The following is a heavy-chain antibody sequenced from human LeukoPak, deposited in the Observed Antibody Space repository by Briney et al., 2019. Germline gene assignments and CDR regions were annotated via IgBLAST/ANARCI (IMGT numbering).Heavy chain of an antibody. J-gene: IGHJ6*02. CDR1: GFTFDDCA. CDR2: ITWNSGSI. CDR3: AKDRCSGWSCGMDV. D-gene: IGHD6-19*01. V-gene: IGHV3-9*01. Sequence: PGGSLRLSCAASGFTFDDCAMPWVRHAPGKGLEWVSGITWNSGSIGYADSVKGRFTIARDNAKNFLYLQMNSLRAEDTAFYYCAKDRCSGWSCGMDVWGQGTTVTVSS.